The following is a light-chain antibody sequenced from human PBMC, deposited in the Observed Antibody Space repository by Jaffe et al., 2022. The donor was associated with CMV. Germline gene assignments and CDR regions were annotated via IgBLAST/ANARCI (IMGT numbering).Light chain of an antibody. CDR3: QQYGSSPLFT. V-gene: IGKV3-20*01. CDR1: QSVSNNY. J-gene: IGKJ2*01. Sequence: EVVLTQSPGTLSLSPGERAALSCRASQSVSNNYLAWYQQKPGQAPRLLIYGASSRATGVPDRFSGSGSGTDFTLTISRLEPADFAVYYCQQYGSSPLFTFGQGTKLEIK. CDR2: GAS.